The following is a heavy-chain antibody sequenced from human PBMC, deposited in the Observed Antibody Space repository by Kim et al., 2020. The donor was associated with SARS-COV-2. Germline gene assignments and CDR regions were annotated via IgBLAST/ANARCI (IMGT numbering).Heavy chain of an antibody. V-gene: IGHV3-23*01. CDR3: VRIYYGDFDI. D-gene: IGHD4-17*01. Sequence: AYTDYANTVKGRFTNSRDNSKGTLHLQMNSLRVDDTAVYYWVRIYYGDFDIWGQGTQVTVSS. J-gene: IGHJ4*02. CDR2: AYT.